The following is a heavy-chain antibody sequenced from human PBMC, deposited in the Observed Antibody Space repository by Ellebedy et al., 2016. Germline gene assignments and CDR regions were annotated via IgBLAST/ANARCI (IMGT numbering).Heavy chain of an antibody. Sequence: GESLKISXAASGFTFSSYSMNWVRQAPGKGLEWVSSISSSSSYIYYADSVKGRFTISRDNAKNSLYLQMNSLRAEDTAVYYCARDESPMDQGAAFDIWGQGTMVTVSS. J-gene: IGHJ3*02. CDR3: ARDESPMDQGAAFDI. V-gene: IGHV3-21*01. CDR1: GFTFSSYS. D-gene: IGHD2-2*03. CDR2: ISSSSSYI.